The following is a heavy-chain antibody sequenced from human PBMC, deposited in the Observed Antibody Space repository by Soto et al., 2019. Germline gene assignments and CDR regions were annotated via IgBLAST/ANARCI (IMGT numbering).Heavy chain of an antibody. D-gene: IGHD3-22*01. CDR2: IYYSGST. CDR3: ARAGGDYYDSSGYDY. CDR1: GGSISSYY. V-gene: IGHV4-59*01. Sequence: PSETLSLTCTVSGGSISSYYWSWIRQPPGKGLEWIGYIYYSGSTNYNPSLKSRVTISVDTSKNQFSLKLSSVTAADTAVYYCARAGGDYYDSSGYDYWGQGTLVTVSS. J-gene: IGHJ4*02.